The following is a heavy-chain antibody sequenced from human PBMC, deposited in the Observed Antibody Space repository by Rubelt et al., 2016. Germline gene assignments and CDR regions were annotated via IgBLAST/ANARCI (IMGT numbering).Heavy chain of an antibody. V-gene: IGHV3-74*01. CDR3: ATGLREAFDL. D-gene: IGHD4-17*01. J-gene: IGHJ4*02. CDR1: GFTFSSYW. Sequence: ELQLVESGGGLVQPGGSLRLSCAASGFTFSSYWMHWVRQAPGEGLVWVSRLIRDASRPINADSVKGRFTISRDNAKSTLYLQMNSLRAEDTAVYYCATGLREAFDLWGQGTLVTVSS. CDR2: LIRDASRP.